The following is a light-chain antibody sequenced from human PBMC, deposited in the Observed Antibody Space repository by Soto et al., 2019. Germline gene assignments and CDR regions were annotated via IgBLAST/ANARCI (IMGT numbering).Light chain of an antibody. CDR3: QQYGSSFT. J-gene: IGKJ5*01. CDR1: QSVSSSS. V-gene: IGKV3-20*01. CDR2: GAS. Sequence: VLLMLSPSTLSLSPGERATLSCRASQSVSSSSLAWYQQKPGQAPRLLTCGASSRATGIPDRFSGSWSGTDFTLTISRLAPEDFAVYYCQQYGSSFTFGQGTRLDI.